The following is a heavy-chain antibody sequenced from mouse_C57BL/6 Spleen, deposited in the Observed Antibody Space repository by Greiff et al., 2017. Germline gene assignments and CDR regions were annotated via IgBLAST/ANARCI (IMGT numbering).Heavy chain of an antibody. D-gene: IGHD1-1*01. V-gene: IGHV2-2*01. CDR3: ARILITTVVAPAY. Sequence: LQQSGPGLVQPSQSLSITCTVSGFSLTSYGVHWVRQSPGKGLEWLGVIWSGGSTDYNAAFISRLSISKDNSKSQVFFKMNSLQADDTAIYYCARILITTVVAPAYWGQGTLVTVSA. CDR2: IWSGGST. CDR1: GFSLTSYG. J-gene: IGHJ3*01.